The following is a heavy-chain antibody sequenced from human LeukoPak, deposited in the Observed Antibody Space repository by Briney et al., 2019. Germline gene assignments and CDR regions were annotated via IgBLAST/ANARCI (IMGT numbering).Heavy chain of an antibody. CDR1: GFTVSNNH. CDR2: IDNFGST. V-gene: IGHV3-53*01. D-gene: IGHD3-9*01. J-gene: IGHJ3*02. CDR3: ASWLATIDAFDI. Sequence: AGGSLRLSCVVSGFTVSNNHMSWVRQAPGKGLEWVSLIDNFGSTFYADSVKGRFTISRDNSKNTLYLQMNSLRAEDTAVYYCASWLATIDAFDIWGQGTMVTVSS.